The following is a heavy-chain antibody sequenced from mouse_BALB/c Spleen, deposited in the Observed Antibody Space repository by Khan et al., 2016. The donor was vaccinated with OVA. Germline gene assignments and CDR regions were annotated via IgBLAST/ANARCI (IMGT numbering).Heavy chain of an antibody. D-gene: IGHD1-3*01. V-gene: IGHV14-3*02. Sequence: LPLKPSGAELVKPAPSVKLSCTASGFNIKDTYMHWVKQSPEQGLEWIGRIDPANGYTKYDPKFQGKATITADTSSNTPYLQLRSLTSEDTAVYYCARIKAWGQGTTLTVSS. CDR3: ARIKA. J-gene: IGHJ2*01. CDR1: GFNIKDTY. CDR2: IDPANGYT.